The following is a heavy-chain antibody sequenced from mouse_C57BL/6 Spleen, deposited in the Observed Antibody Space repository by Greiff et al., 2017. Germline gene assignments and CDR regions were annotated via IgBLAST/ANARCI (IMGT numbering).Heavy chain of an antibody. J-gene: IGHJ2*01. Sequence: VQLQASGAELMKPGASVKLSCKATGYTFTGCWIEWVKQRPGHGLEWIGEILPGSGGTNYNEKFKDKATFTADTSSNTAYMQLSSLTTEDSYIYYDAGKGYVTTEGVNDNWNQGTTHKVSS. CDR3: AGKGYVTTEGVNDN. CDR2: ILPGSGGT. V-gene: IGHV1-9*01. CDR1: GYTFTGCW. D-gene: IGHD1-1*01.